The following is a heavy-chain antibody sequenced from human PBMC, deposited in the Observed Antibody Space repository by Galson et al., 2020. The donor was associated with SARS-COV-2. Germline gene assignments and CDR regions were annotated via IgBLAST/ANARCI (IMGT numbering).Heavy chain of an antibody. V-gene: IGHV3-23*01. CDR2: ISSGGDI. Sequence: GESLKISCAASGFTINTYATYWVRQAPGKGLEWVSTISSGGDIYYADSVKGRFTLSRDTSKNTLYMQMTNLRGDDTAVYYCAKRPLGECWDGSCYFDYWGQGTLLTVSS. CDR3: AKRPLGECWDGSCYFDY. D-gene: IGHD2-15*01. J-gene: IGHJ4*02. CDR1: GFTINTYA.